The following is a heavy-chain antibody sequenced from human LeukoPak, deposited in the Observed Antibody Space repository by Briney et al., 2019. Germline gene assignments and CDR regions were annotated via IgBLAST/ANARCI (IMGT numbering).Heavy chain of an antibody. CDR3: ARDGGYCSGGSCPYYYYYYYMDV. CDR1: GFTFSNYW. D-gene: IGHD2-15*01. Sequence: GGSLRLSCAASGFTFSNYWMGWVRQAPGRGLEWVSSISSSSSYIYYADSVKGRFTISRDNAKNSLYLQMNSLRAEDTAVYYCARDGGYCSGGSCPYYYYYYYMDVWGKGTTVTVSS. V-gene: IGHV3-21*01. J-gene: IGHJ6*03. CDR2: ISSSSSYI.